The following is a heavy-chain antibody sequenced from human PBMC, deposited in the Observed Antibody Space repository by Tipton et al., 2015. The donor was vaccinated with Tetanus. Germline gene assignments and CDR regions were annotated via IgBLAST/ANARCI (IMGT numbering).Heavy chain of an antibody. CDR2: VSYSGRT. CDR3: AGVTAQRTELYFDH. V-gene: IGHV4-59*01. D-gene: IGHD6-13*01. J-gene: IGHJ4*02. Sequence: WNWIRQPPGKGLEWLAYVSYSGRTNSNYSLKSRITISQDTSKSQFSLRLTSVTAADTAVYYCAGVTAQRTELYFDHWGQGTLVTVSS.